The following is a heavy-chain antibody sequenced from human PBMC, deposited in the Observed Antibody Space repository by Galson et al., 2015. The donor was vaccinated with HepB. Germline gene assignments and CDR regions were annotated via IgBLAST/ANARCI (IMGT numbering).Heavy chain of an antibody. Sequence: SLRLSCAASGFTFDDYAMHWVRQAPGKGLEWVSGISWNSGSIGYADSVKGRFTISRDNAKNSLYLQMNSLRAEDTALYYCAKGMGGIAAAVMGAFDIWGQGTMVTVSS. CDR2: ISWNSGSI. CDR1: GFTFDDYA. D-gene: IGHD6-13*01. V-gene: IGHV3-9*01. J-gene: IGHJ3*02. CDR3: AKGMGGIAAAVMGAFDI.